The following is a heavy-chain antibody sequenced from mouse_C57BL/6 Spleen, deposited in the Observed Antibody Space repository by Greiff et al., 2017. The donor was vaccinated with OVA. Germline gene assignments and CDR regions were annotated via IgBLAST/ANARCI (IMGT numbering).Heavy chain of an antibody. CDR1: GFTFSDYY. J-gene: IGHJ4*01. D-gene: IGHD1-1*01. Sequence: EVMLVESEGGLVQPGSSMKLSCTASGFTFSDYYMAWVRQVPEKGLEWVANINYDGSSTYYLDSLKSRFIISRDNAKNILYLQMSSLKSEDTATYYCARDRWYYGSSRYYYAMDYWGQGTSVTVSS. CDR2: INYDGSST. CDR3: ARDRWYYGSSRYYYAMDY. V-gene: IGHV5-16*01.